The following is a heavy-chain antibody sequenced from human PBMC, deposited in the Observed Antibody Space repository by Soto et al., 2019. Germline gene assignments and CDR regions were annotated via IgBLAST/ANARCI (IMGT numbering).Heavy chain of an antibody. Sequence: GRSLRLSCAASGFTFSSYSMNWVRQDTGKGLEWVSYISSSSSTIYYADSVKGRFTISRDNAKNSLYLQMNSLRAEDTAVYYCARAVPITIFGVVIYFDYWGQGTLVTVSS. J-gene: IGHJ4*02. V-gene: IGHV3-48*01. CDR2: ISSSSSTI. CDR1: GFTFSSYS. D-gene: IGHD3-3*01. CDR3: ARAVPITIFGVVIYFDY.